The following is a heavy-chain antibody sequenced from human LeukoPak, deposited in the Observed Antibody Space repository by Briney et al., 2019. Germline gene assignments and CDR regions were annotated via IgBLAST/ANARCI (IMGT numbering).Heavy chain of an antibody. J-gene: IGHJ6*02. CDR3: ARLTYYYDSSGYYYYHGMDV. CDR1: GYSFTSYW. Sequence: GESLKISCKGSGYSFTSYWIGWVRQMPGKGLEWMGIIYPGDSDTRYSPSFQGQVTISADKSISTAYLQWSSLKASDTAMYYCARLTYYYDSSGYYYYHGMDVWGQGTTVTVSS. CDR2: IYPGDSDT. D-gene: IGHD3-22*01. V-gene: IGHV5-51*01.